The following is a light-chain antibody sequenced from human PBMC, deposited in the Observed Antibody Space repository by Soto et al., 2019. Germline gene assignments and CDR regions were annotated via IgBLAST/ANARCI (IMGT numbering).Light chain of an antibody. V-gene: IGLV2-23*02. CDR3: CSYAGSSTSYV. CDR2: EVT. Sequence: QAVLTQPASVSGSPGQSITISCTGTSSDFGNYNLVSWYQQHPGKAPKVMIYEVTKRPSGVSNRFSGSKSGNTASLTISGLQAEDEADYYCCSYAGSSTSYVFGTGTEVTVL. CDR1: SSDFGNYNL. J-gene: IGLJ1*01.